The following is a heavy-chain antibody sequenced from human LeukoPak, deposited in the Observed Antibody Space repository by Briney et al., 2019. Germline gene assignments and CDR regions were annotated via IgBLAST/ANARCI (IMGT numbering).Heavy chain of an antibody. D-gene: IGHD2-15*01. CDR3: ARDGLVGCSGGSCYFNWFDP. V-gene: IGHV1-18*01. J-gene: IGHJ5*02. CDR1: GYTFTRYG. Sequence: ASVKVSCKASGYTFTRYGISWVRQAPGQGLEWMGWISAYNGNTNYAQKLQGRVTMTTDTSTSTAYMGLRSLRSDDAAVYYCARDGLVGCSGGSCYFNWFDPWGQGTLVTVSS. CDR2: ISAYNGNT.